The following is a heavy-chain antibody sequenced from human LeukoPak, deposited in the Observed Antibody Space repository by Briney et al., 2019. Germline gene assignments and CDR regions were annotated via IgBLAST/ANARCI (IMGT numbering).Heavy chain of an antibody. Sequence: GGSLRPSCAASGFTFSSYAMSWVRQAPGKGLEWVSGISGSGGGTYYADSVKGRFTISRDNSKNTLYLQMNSLRAEDTAVYYCAKDNDWRARYWGQGTLVTVSS. CDR2: ISGSGGGT. D-gene: IGHD1-1*01. J-gene: IGHJ4*02. V-gene: IGHV3-23*01. CDR3: AKDNDWRARY. CDR1: GFTFSSYA.